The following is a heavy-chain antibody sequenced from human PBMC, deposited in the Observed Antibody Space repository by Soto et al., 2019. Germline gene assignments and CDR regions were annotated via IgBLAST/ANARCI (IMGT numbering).Heavy chain of an antibody. V-gene: IGHV3-66*04. CDR1: GFIVAGNH. CDR2: LYDGGVQ. D-gene: IGHD2-21*01. Sequence: GGTLRLSCVASGFIVAGNHLSWVRQTPGKGLEWVAYLYDGGVQYYADSVKGRVTISRDSSTNTLFLQMNSLRADDTGRYYCARLLERTTGDFFASWGRGTLVIGSA. J-gene: IGHJ1*01. CDR3: ARLLERTTGDFFAS.